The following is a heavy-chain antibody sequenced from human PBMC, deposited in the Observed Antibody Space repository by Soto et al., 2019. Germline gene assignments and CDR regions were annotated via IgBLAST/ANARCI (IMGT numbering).Heavy chain of an antibody. CDR3: AKEKNFWSGTTAFDS. Sequence: EVQMLESGGDLVQPGGSLRLSCADSSFTFNMSAMSWVRQAPGKGLEWVSGISGSGGSTYYTDSVKGRFTISRDNSKNTLFLQMDRLRDEDTAVYYCAKEKNFWSGTTAFDSWGRGTPVTVSS. D-gene: IGHD3-3*01. V-gene: IGHV3-23*01. CDR1: SFTFNMSA. CDR2: ISGSGGST. J-gene: IGHJ5*01.